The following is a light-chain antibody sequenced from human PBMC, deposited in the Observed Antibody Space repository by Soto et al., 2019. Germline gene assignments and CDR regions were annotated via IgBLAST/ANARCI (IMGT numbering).Light chain of an antibody. V-gene: IGLV2-14*01. Sequence: QSVLTQPASVSGSPGQSITISCTGTSSDVGAYNYVSWYQLHPGKAPKLIISEVSNRPSGVSSRFSGSKSANTASLTISGLQPEDEADYYCSSYTLTSTQVFGTGTKVT. CDR3: SSYTLTSTQV. CDR1: SSDVGAYNY. CDR2: EVS. J-gene: IGLJ1*01.